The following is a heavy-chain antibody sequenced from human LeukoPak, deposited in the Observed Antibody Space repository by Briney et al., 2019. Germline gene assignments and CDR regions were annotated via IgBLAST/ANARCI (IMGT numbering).Heavy chain of an antibody. J-gene: IGHJ4*02. CDR2: IYPGDSDT. CDR1: GYSFTSYW. V-gene: IGHV5-51*01. CDR3: ARGGYCSRTSCPAGFDF. D-gene: IGHD2-2*01. Sequence: GESLKISCKGSGYSFTSYWIGWVRQMPGKGLEWMGIIYPGDSDTRYSPSFQGQVSISVDKSASTASLQWSSLKASDTAMYYCARGGYCSRTSCPAGFDFWGQGTLVTVSS.